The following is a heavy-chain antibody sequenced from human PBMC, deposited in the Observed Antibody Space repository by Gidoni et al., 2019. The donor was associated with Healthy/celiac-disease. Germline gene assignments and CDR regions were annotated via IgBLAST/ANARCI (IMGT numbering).Heavy chain of an antibody. Sequence: QVQLVQSGSELKKPGASVMVSCKASGYTVSSCAMHWVRQDPGRGLGWVGWINTNTRNPSYAKGCTKRFVFPLDTAVSTAYLQISNLKAEDTAVNYCARDRDTMVRGSPIYYYCGGMDVWGQGTTVTVSS. V-gene: IGHV7-4-1*02. J-gene: IGHJ6*02. CDR2: INTNTRNP. CDR1: GYTVSSCA. D-gene: IGHD3-10*01. CDR3: ARDRDTMVRGSPIYYYCGGMDV.